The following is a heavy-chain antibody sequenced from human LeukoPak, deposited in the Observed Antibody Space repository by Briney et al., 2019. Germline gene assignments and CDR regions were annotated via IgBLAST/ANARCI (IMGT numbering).Heavy chain of an antibody. J-gene: IGHJ4*02. D-gene: IGHD3-3*01. CDR3: ARDLWDATGY. CDR1: GFTTNY. V-gene: IGHV3-66*02. CDR2: IYSGDTT. Sequence: GGSLRLSCAVSGFTTNYMSWVRQAPGKGLEWVSVIYSGDTTYYADSVRGRFTISRDISKNALYLQMNSLRPEDTAVYHCARDLWDATGYWGQGTLVTVSS.